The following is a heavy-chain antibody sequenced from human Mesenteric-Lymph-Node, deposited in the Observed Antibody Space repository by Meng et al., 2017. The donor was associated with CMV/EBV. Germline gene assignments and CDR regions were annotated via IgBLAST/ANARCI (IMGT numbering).Heavy chain of an antibody. CDR3: ARGRYYQGILIGYYRFYFDY. CDR2: MNPNSGNT. CDR1: RYD. V-gene: IGHV1-8*01. J-gene: IGHJ4*02. D-gene: IGHD3-9*01. Sequence: RYDIDWVRQATGQGLEWMGWMNPNSGNTGYAQKFQGRVTMTRNTSISTAYMELSSLRSEDTAVYYCARGRYYQGILIGYYRFYFDYWGQGTLVTVSS.